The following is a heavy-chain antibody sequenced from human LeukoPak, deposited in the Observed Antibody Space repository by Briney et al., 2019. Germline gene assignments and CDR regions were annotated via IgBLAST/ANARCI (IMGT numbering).Heavy chain of an antibody. Sequence: AGESLKISCKGSGYSFTSYWIGWVRQMPGKGLEWMGIIYPGDSDTRYSPSFQGQVTISADKSISTAYLQWSSLKASDTAMYYCARQDCSSTSCQYYFDYWGQGTLVTASS. D-gene: IGHD2-2*01. J-gene: IGHJ4*02. CDR3: ARQDCSSTSCQYYFDY. CDR2: IYPGDSDT. V-gene: IGHV5-51*01. CDR1: GYSFTSYW.